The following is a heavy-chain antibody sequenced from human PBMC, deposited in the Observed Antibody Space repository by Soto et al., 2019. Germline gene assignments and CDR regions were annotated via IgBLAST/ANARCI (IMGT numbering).Heavy chain of an antibody. CDR1: GGSISIGGYY. D-gene: IGHD4-17*01. Sequence: SETLALTCTVSGGSISIGGYYWSWIRQHPGKGLEWIGYIYYSGSTYYNPSLKSRVTISVDTSKNQFSLKLSSVTAADTAVYYCARGSYDYGGNSGLVIDYWGQGPLVTVST. J-gene: IGHJ4*02. CDR3: ARGSYDYGGNSGLVIDY. V-gene: IGHV4-31*03. CDR2: IYYSGST.